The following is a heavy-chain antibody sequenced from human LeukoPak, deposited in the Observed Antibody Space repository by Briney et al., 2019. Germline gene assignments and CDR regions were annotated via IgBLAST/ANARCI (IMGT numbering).Heavy chain of an antibody. CDR3: ARRPTVFGVVINDYFDY. D-gene: IGHD3-3*01. CDR1: GYSISSGYY. CDR2: IYHSGRT. Sequence: PSETLSLTCVVSGYSISSGYYWGCIRQPPGKGLEWIGSIYHSGRTYYNPSLKSRVTISIDTSKNQFSLKLSSVTAADTAVYYCARRPTVFGVVINDYFDYWGQGTLVTVSS. V-gene: IGHV4-38-2*01. J-gene: IGHJ4*02.